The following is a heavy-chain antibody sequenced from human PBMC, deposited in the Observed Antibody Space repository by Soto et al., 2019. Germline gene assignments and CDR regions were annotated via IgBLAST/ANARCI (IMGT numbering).Heavy chain of an antibody. V-gene: IGHV4-4*07. Sequence: SETLSLTCTVSGISIDNYYCSWIRQSAGKGLEWIGRIYSSGTTNYNPSLKSRVTMSVDMSKSQFSLNVRSVTAADTAVYYCVRDVGGSGWFDPWGQGTLVTVSS. J-gene: IGHJ5*02. CDR3: VRDVGGSGWFDP. CDR1: GISIDNYY. CDR2: IYSSGTT.